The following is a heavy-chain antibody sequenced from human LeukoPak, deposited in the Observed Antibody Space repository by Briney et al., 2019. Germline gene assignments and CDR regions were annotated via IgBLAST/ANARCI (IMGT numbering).Heavy chain of an antibody. V-gene: IGHV4-34*01. CDR2: INHSGST. D-gene: IGHD3-3*01. CDR1: GGSFSGYY. J-gene: IGHJ6*03. Sequence: SETLSLTCAVYGGSFSGYYWSWIRQPPGKGLEWIGEINHSGSTNYNPSLKRRVTISVDTSKNQFSLKLSSVTAADTAVYYCARGTAQNYDFWSGSYYYYYYMDVWGKGTTVTVSS. CDR3: ARGTAQNYDFWSGSYYYYYYMDV.